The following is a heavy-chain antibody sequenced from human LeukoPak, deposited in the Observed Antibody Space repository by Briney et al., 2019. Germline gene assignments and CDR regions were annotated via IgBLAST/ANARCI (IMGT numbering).Heavy chain of an antibody. CDR3: AHVCQGPYCGGDCGGWYFDY. CDR1: GFSLSTSGVG. D-gene: IGHD2-21*02. Sequence: SGPTLVKPTQTLTLTCTFSGFSLSTSGVGVGWIRQPPGKALEWLALIYWNDDKRYSPSLKSRLTITKDTSKNQVVLTMTNMDPVDTATYYCAHVCQGPYCGGDCGGWYFDYWGQGTLVTVSS. CDR2: IYWNDDK. V-gene: IGHV2-5*01. J-gene: IGHJ4*02.